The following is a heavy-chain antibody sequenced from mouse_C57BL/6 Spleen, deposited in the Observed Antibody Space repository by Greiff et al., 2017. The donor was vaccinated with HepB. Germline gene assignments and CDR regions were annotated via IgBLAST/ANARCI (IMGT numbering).Heavy chain of an antibody. CDR1: GFSLTSYG. CDR2: IWSGGST. Sequence: VQLQQSGPGLVQPSQSLSITCTVSGFSLTSYGVHWVRQSPGKGLEWLGVIWSGGSTDYNAAFISRLSISKDNSKSQVFFKMNSLQADDTAIYYCAREANWDVRYFDVWGTGTTVTVSS. V-gene: IGHV2-2*01. D-gene: IGHD4-1*02. J-gene: IGHJ1*03. CDR3: AREANWDVRYFDV.